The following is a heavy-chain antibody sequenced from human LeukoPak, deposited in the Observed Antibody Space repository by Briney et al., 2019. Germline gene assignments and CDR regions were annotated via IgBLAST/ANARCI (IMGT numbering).Heavy chain of an antibody. Sequence: GESLKISCKGSGYSFTSYWIGWVRQMPGKGLEWMGIIYPGDSDTRYSPSFQGQVTISADKSTSTAYLQWSSLKASNTAMYYCARHERQWLVDDAFDIWGQGTMVTVSS. J-gene: IGHJ3*02. V-gene: IGHV5-51*01. CDR2: IYPGDSDT. CDR1: GYSFTSYW. D-gene: IGHD6-19*01. CDR3: ARHERQWLVDDAFDI.